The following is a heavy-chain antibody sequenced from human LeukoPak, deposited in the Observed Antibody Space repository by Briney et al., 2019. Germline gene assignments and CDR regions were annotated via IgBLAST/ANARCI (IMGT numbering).Heavy chain of an antibody. D-gene: IGHD3-3*01. Sequence: ASVKVSCKASGYTFTGYYMHWVRQAPGQGLEWMGWINPNSGGTNYAQKFQGRVTMTRDTSISTAYMELSRLGSDDTAVYYCARGQSITIFGVVTQYPWGQGTLVTVSS. J-gene: IGHJ5*02. V-gene: IGHV1-2*02. CDR3: ARGQSITIFGVVTQYP. CDR2: INPNSGGT. CDR1: GYTFTGYY.